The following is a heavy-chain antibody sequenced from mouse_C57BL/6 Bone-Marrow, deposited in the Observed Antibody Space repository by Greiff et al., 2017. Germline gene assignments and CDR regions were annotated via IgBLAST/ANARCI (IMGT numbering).Heavy chain of an antibody. CDR2: IDPSDSYT. CDR3: APYYYGSSYFDY. Sequence: QVQLQPPGAELVKPGASVKLSCKASGYTFTSYWMQWVKQRPGQGLEWIGEIDPSDSYTNYNQTFKGQAPLTLDTYSSTAYMQLSSLTSEDSAVDYCAPYYYGSSYFDYGGQGTTLTVSS. V-gene: IGHV1-50*01. J-gene: IGHJ2*01. D-gene: IGHD1-1*01. CDR1: GYTFTSYW.